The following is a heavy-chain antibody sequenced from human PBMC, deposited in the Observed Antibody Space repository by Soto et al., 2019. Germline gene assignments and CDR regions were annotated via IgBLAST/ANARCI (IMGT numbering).Heavy chain of an antibody. D-gene: IGHD3-9*01. J-gene: IGHJ4*02. CDR3: ARGRVLRYFDWSPLGDY. V-gene: IGHV3-48*03. Sequence: PGGSLRLSCAASGFTFSSYEMNWVRQAPGKGLEWVSYISSSGSTIYYADSVKGRFTISRDNAKNSLYLQMNSLRAEDTAVYYCARGRVLRYFDWSPLGDYWGQGTLVTVSS. CDR2: ISSSGSTI. CDR1: GFTFSSYE.